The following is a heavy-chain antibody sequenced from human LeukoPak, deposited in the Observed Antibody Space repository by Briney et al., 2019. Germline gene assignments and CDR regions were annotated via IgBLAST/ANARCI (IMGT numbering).Heavy chain of an antibody. D-gene: IGHD4-17*01. V-gene: IGHV5-10-1*01. J-gene: IGHJ4*02. CDR1: GYSFTTYW. CDR2: IDPSDSYT. CDR3: AGEYGEYPRGTFDY. Sequence: GESLRISCKGSGYSFTTYWISMVLQMPGKGLEWMGRIDPSDSYTNYSPSFQGHVTISADKSINTAYLQWSSLKASDTAMYYCAGEYGEYPRGTFDYWGQGTLVTVSS.